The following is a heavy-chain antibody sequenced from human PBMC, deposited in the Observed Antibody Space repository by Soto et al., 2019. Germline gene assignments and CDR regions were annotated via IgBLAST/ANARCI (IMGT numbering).Heavy chain of an antibody. CDR1: GGSISGYY. J-gene: IGHJ4*02. CDR2: IYYSGST. CDR3: ARHSNEYRKSLDY. D-gene: IGHD1-1*01. V-gene: IGHV4-59*08. Sequence: QLHLQESGPGLVKPSETLSLTCTVSGGSISGYYWSWIRQPPGKGLEWIAYIYYSGSTNSNPSLKSRVTISVDTSKNQSSLKLSSVTAADTALYYCARHSNEYRKSLDYWGQGTLVTVSS.